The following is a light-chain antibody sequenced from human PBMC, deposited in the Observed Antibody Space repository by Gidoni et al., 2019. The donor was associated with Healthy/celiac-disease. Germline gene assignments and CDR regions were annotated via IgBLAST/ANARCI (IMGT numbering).Light chain of an antibody. V-gene: IGLV2-11*01. Sequence: QSALTQPRPVSGSPGQSVTISCTGTSSDVAVYNYVSWYQQHPGKAPKLMIYDVSKRPSGVPDRFSGSKSGNTASLTISGLQAEDEADYYCCSYAGSYTLVVFGGGTKLTVL. CDR3: CSYAGSYTLVV. J-gene: IGLJ2*01. CDR2: DVS. CDR1: SSDVAVYNY.